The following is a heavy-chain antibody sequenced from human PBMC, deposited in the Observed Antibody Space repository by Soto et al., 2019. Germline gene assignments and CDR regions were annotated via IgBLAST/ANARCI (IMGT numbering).Heavy chain of an antibody. D-gene: IGHD7-27*01. V-gene: IGHV4-31*03. CDR1: GDSIRGGGHY. Sequence: QVQLQESGPGLVKPSQTLSLTCSVSGDSIRGGGHYWNWIRQFPGKGLEWIGYVYHSGSTHYNPSLRGRPTISIDTSKNQFSLRLIYVTAADTALYYCARDTGLAPTVWGYWGHGTQVTVSS. CDR3: ARDTGLAPTVWGY. CDR2: VYHSGST. J-gene: IGHJ4*03.